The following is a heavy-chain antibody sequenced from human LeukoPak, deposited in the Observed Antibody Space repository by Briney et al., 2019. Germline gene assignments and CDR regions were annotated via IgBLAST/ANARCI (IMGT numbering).Heavy chain of an antibody. CDR2: ISYDGSNK. Sequence: GGSLRLSCAASGFTFSSYWMSWVRQAPGKGLEWVAVISYDGSNKYYADSVKGRFTISRDDSKNTLYLQMNSLRAEDTAVYYCARGVQLWLRPKEYYFDYWGQGTLVTVSS. D-gene: IGHD5-18*01. CDR1: GFTFSSYW. V-gene: IGHV3-30-3*01. CDR3: ARGVQLWLRPKEYYFDY. J-gene: IGHJ4*02.